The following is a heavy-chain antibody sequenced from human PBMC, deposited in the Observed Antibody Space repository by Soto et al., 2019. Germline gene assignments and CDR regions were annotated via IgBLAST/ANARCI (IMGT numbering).Heavy chain of an antibody. CDR2: ISGSGGST. Sequence: WGSLRLSCAASGFTFSSYAMILFRQSPFKWREWVSAISGSGGSTYYADSVKGRFTISRDNSKNTLYLQMNSLRAEDTAVYYCAKGSLLAARTYYYYGMDVWGQGTTVTVSS. D-gene: IGHD6-6*01. CDR3: AKGSLLAARTYYYYGMDV. J-gene: IGHJ6*02. V-gene: IGHV3-23*01. CDR1: GFTFSSYA.